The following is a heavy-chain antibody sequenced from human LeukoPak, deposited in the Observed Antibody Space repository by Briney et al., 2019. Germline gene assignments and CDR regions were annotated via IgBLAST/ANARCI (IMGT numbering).Heavy chain of an antibody. J-gene: IGHJ1*01. V-gene: IGHV1-2*02. CDR2: INPNSGGT. D-gene: IGHD3-22*01. CDR1: GYTFTNYG. CDR3: AREDYYDSSGYYENKEYFQH. Sequence: ASVKVSCKTSGYTFTNYGISWVRQAPGQGLEWMGWINPNSGGTNYAQKFQGRVTMTRDTSITTAYMELSRLRSDDTAVYYCAREDYYDSSGYYENKEYFQHCGQGTLVTVSS.